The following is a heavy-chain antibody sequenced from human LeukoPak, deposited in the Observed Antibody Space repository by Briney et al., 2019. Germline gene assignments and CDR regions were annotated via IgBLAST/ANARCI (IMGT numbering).Heavy chain of an antibody. Sequence: QTGGSLRLSCTASGFTISSYGMSWVRQAPGKGLEWVSAISSSADSTYYADSVKGRFTISRDNAKNSLYLQMNSLRAEDTALYYCARKSGHCSSTSCPGGDYGDYAHFDAFDIWGQGTMVTASS. J-gene: IGHJ3*02. V-gene: IGHV3-23*01. CDR2: ISSSADST. CDR3: ARKSGHCSSTSCPGGDYGDYAHFDAFDI. CDR1: GFTISSYG. D-gene: IGHD2-2*03.